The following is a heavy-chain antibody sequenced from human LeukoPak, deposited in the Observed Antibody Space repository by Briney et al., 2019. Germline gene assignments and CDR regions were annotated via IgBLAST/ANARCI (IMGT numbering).Heavy chain of an antibody. CDR3: ARDLGARYSSGWPFDY. J-gene: IGHJ4*02. CDR2: ISSSSSYI. V-gene: IGHV3-21*01. Sequence: PGGSLRLSCAASGFTFSSYSMNWVRQAPGKGLEWVSSISSSSSYIYYADSVKGRFAISRDNAKNSLYLQMNSLRAEDTAVYYCARDLGARYSSGWPFDYWGQGTLVTVSS. D-gene: IGHD6-19*01. CDR1: GFTFSSYS.